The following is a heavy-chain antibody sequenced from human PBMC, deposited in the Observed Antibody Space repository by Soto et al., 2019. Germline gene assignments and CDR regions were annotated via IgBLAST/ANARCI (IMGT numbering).Heavy chain of an antibody. CDR1: GGTFSSYA. Sequence: ASVKVSCKASGGTFSSYAISWVRQAPGQGIEWMGGIIPILGIANYAQKFQGRVTITADKSTSTAYMELSSLRSEDTAVYYCASTLNYYDSSGYYFDYWGQGTLVTVSS. CDR3: ASTLNYYDSSGYYFDY. D-gene: IGHD3-22*01. J-gene: IGHJ4*02. V-gene: IGHV1-69*10. CDR2: IIPILGIA.